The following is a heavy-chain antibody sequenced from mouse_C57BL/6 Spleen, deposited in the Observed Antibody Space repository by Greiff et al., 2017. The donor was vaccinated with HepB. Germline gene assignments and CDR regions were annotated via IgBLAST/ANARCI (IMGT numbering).Heavy chain of an antibody. V-gene: IGHV1-15*01. D-gene: IGHD4-1*01. Sequence: QVQLKESGAELVRPGASVTLSCKASGYTFTDYEMHWVKQTPVHGLEWIGAIDPETGGTAYNQKFKGKAILTADKSSSTAYMELRSLTSEDSAVYYCTKLFYAMDYWGQGTSVTVSS. J-gene: IGHJ4*01. CDR1: GYTFTDYE. CDR3: TKLFYAMDY. CDR2: IDPETGGT.